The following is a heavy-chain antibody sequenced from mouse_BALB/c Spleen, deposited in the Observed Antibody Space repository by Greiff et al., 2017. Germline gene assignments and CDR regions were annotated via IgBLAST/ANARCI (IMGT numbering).Heavy chain of an antibody. J-gene: IGHJ4*01. CDR2: IRNKANGYTT. CDR1: GFTFTDYY. Sequence: EVQRVESGGGLVQPGGSLRLSCATSGFTFTDYYMSWVRQPPGKALEWLGFIRNKANGYTTEYSASVKGRFTISRDNSQSILYLQMNTLRAEDSATYYCARDNTTALYYYAMDYWGQGTSVTVSS. CDR3: ARDNTTALYYYAMDY. V-gene: IGHV7-3*02. D-gene: IGHD1-2*01.